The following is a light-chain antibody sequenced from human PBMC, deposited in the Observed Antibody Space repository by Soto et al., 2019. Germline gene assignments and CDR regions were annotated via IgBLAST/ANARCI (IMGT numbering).Light chain of an antibody. CDR1: QSISSSY. CDR2: GAS. V-gene: IGKV3-20*01. Sequence: EIVLTQSPGTLSLSPGERATLSCRARQSISSSYLAWYQQKPGQAPRLLSYGASSRATGIPDRFSGSGSGTDFTLTISRLEPEYFAVYYCQQYGRTFGQGTKVEIK. J-gene: IGKJ1*01. CDR3: QQYGRT.